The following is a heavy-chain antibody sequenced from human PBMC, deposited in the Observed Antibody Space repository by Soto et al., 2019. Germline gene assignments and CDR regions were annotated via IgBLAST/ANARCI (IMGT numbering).Heavy chain of an antibody. CDR3: ARRYGDYFDY. CDR2: IYYSGST. Sequence: SETLCLTCTVSGGSISSYYWSWIRQPPGKGLEWIGYIYYSGSTNYNPSLKSRVTISVDTSKNQFSLKLSSVTAADTAVYYCARRYGDYFDYWGQGTLVTVSS. J-gene: IGHJ4*02. V-gene: IGHV4-59*08. CDR1: GGSISSYY. D-gene: IGHD4-17*01.